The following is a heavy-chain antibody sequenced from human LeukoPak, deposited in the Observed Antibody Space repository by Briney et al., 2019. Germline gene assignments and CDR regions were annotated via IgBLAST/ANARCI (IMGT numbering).Heavy chain of an antibody. CDR1: GFTFSDYY. J-gene: IGHJ3*02. CDR2: ISSSGSTI. D-gene: IGHD5-12*01. CDR3: AKGTYSGYDLDAFDI. Sequence: GGSLRLSCAASGFTFSDYYMSWIRQAPGKGLEWVSYISSSGSTIYYADSVKGRFTISRDNAKNSLYLQMNSLRAEDTAVYYCAKGTYSGYDLDAFDIWGQETMVTVSS. V-gene: IGHV3-11*01.